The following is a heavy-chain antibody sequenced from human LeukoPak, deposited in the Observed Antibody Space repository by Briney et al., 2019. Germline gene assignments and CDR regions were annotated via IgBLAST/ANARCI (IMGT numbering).Heavy chain of an antibody. J-gene: IGHJ4*02. CDR1: GGSISSYY. D-gene: IGHD6-19*01. V-gene: IGHV4-59*08. Sequence: SETLSLTCTVSGGSISSYYWSWIRQPPGKGLEWIGYIYYSGSTNYNPSLKSRVTISIDTSKNQFSLKMSSVTAADTAVYYCASTESSGWFLYWGQGTLVTVSS. CDR2: IYYSGST. CDR3: ASTESSGWFLY.